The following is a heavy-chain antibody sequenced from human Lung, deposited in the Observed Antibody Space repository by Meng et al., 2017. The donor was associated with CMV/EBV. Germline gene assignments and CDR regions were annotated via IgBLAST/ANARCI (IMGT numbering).Heavy chain of an antibody. D-gene: IGHD2/OR15-2a*01. CDR2: IDIDGRDI. V-gene: IGHV3-74*03. CDR3: ARGLEEYLGWEMGY. CDR1: GFGLSSYW. J-gene: IGHJ4*02. Sequence: EVHLVEFGGGLVQPGVSLRLSCALSGFGLSSYWMHWVRQAPGKGLEWVSRIDIDGRDITDADSVKGRFTISRDTAKNMLYLEMNSLRVEDTAVYYCARGLEEYLGWEMGYWGQGTLVTVSS.